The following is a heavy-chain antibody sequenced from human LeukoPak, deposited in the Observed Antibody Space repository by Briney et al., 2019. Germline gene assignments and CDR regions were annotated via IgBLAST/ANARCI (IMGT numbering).Heavy chain of an antibody. Sequence: GGSLRLSCAASGLAFSSYAMSWVRQAPGKGLEWVSTISVASNTFYADSVKGRFTISRDNSRNTVYLQMTSLRADDKAVYYCADYGVSGVRNNFYWGQGTLVTVSS. CDR3: ADYGVSGVRNNFY. CDR1: GLAFSSYA. V-gene: IGHV3-23*01. J-gene: IGHJ4*02. D-gene: IGHD3-3*01. CDR2: ISVASNT.